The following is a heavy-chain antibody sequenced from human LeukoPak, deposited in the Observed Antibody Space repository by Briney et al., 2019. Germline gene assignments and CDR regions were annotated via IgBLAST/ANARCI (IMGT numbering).Heavy chain of an antibody. Sequence: GGSLRLSCAASGXTFSNYAMNWVRQAPGKGLEWVSAISGSDGRTYYADSVKGRFTISRDNSKNTLYLQMSSLRAEDTAVYYCAKDPRPFDAFDIWGQGTMVTVSS. CDR1: GXTFSNYA. J-gene: IGHJ3*02. CDR2: ISGSDGRT. CDR3: AKDPRPFDAFDI. V-gene: IGHV3-23*01.